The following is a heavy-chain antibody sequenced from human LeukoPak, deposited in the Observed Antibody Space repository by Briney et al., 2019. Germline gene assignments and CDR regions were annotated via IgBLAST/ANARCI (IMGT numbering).Heavy chain of an antibody. CDR3: ARKRCGGDCPFDY. V-gene: IGHV3-53*01. CDR1: GFTVSNNY. J-gene: IGHJ4*02. Sequence: GGSLRLSCAASGFTVSNNYMNWVRQAPGKGLEWVSVIYSGGGTYYADSVKGRFTISRDNSKNTLYLQMNSLRAEDTAVYYCARKRCGGDCPFDYWGQGTLVTVSS. D-gene: IGHD2-21*02. CDR2: IYSGGGT.